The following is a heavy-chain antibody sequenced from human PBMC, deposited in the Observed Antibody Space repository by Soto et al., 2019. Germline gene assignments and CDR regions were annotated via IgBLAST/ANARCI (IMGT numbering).Heavy chain of an antibody. J-gene: IGHJ6*02. CDR3: ARDTHITVYYYCGMGV. CDR1: GYTFTSYD. CDR2: MNPNSGNT. Sequence: ASVKVSCKASGYTFTSYDINWVRQATGQGLEWMGWMNPNSGNTGYAQKFQGRVTMTRNTSISTAYMELSSLRSEDTAVYYCARDTHITVYYYCGMGVWGQGTTVTVSS. D-gene: IGHD4-4*01. V-gene: IGHV1-8*01.